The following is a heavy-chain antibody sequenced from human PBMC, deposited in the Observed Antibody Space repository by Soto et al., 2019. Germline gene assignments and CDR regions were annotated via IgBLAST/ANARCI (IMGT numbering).Heavy chain of an antibody. J-gene: IGHJ3*02. Sequence: QVQLVESGGGVVQPGRSLRLSCAASGFTFSSFGMHWVRQAPGKGLEWVAVISFDGSNKYYADSVKGRFTISRDNSKNTLSLQMNSLRPEDTAVYYCAPRKYGSFNIGAFDIWGQGTMVTVSS. CDR1: GFTFSSFG. CDR3: APRKYGSFNIGAFDI. CDR2: ISFDGSNK. D-gene: IGHD1-26*01. V-gene: IGHV3-30*03.